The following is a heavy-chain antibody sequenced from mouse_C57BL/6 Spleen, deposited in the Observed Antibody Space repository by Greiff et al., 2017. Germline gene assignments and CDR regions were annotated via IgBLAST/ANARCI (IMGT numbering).Heavy chain of an antibody. CDR1: GFNIKDDY. V-gene: IGHV14-4*01. CDR3: AGSSPFAY. J-gene: IGHJ3*01. Sequence: EVQLQQSGAELVRPGASVKLSCTASGFNIKDDYMHWVKQRPEQGLEWIGWIDPENGDTEYASKFQGKATITADTSSNTAYLQLSSLTSEDTAVYYCAGSSPFAYWGQGTLGTVSA. CDR2: IDPENGDT. D-gene: IGHD1-1*01.